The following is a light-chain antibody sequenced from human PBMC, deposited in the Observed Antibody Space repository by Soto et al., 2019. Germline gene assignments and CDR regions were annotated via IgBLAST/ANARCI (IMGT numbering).Light chain of an antibody. J-gene: IGKJ5*01. V-gene: IGKV3-20*01. Sequence: EIVLTQSPGTLSLSPGESATLSCRASQSVYSKYLAWYQQKPGQAPRLLIYGASSRASGIPDRFSGSGSGTDFTLTISRXEPEDFAVYYCQHHGGSPITFGQGTRLEIK. CDR2: GAS. CDR3: QHHGGSPIT. CDR1: QSVYSKY.